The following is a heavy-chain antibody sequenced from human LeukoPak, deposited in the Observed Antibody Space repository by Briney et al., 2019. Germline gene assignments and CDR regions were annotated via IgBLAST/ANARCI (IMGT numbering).Heavy chain of an antibody. CDR1: GFTLGNHG. V-gene: IGHV3-33*01. D-gene: IGHD2-8*01. Sequence: GGSLRLSCAASGFTLGNHGMHWVRQAPGKGLEWVAIIFSNGVNKYCADSMKGRFTTSRDTSKNTLFLEMESLRTEDTAVYYCARHRGSVFEGYMDVWGKGTTVTVSS. CDR2: IFSNGVNK. CDR3: ARHRGSVFEGYMDV. J-gene: IGHJ6*03.